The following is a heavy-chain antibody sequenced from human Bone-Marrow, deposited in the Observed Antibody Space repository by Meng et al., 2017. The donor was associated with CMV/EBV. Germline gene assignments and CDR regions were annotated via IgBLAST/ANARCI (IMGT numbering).Heavy chain of an antibody. Sequence: ASVKVSCKASGYTFTSYYMSWVRQAPGQGLEWMGIINPSGGSTSYAQKFQGRVTMTRDTSISTAYMELSRLRSDDTAVYYCAREAPVPAALFDPWGQGTLVTVSS. V-gene: IGHV1-46*01. CDR1: GYTFTSYY. CDR3: AREAPVPAALFDP. D-gene: IGHD2-2*01. J-gene: IGHJ5*02. CDR2: INPSGGST.